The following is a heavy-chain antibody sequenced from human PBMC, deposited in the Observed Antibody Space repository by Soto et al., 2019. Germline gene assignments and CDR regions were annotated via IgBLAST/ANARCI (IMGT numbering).Heavy chain of an antibody. CDR1: GYPFTTYY. D-gene: IGHD3-10*01. CDR3: ATDDYGIFPY. CDR2: IDPRSAGT. V-gene: IGHV1-2*02. Sequence: HVQLVQSGTEVKKPGASVRVSCMVSGYPFTTYYIHWVRQAPGQGLEWMGWIDPRSAGTVYEQKFQGRVTMTRDTSSSTVYMDLSGLTSDDTALYYCATDDYGIFPYWGQGSLVTVSS. J-gene: IGHJ4*02.